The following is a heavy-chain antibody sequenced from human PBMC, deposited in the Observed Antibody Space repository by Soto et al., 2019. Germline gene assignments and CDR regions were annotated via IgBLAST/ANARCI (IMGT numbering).Heavy chain of an antibody. CDR2: ISAYNGNT. Sequence: QVQLVQSGAEVKKPGASVKVSCKASGYTFTSYGISWVRQAPGQGLEWMGWISAYNGNTNYAQKLQGRVTMTTDTSPSTADMELRSLRSDDTAVYYCARDWRRYYYDSSGYSGYWGQGTLVTVSS. V-gene: IGHV1-18*01. CDR3: ARDWRRYYYDSSGYSGY. CDR1: GYTFTSYG. J-gene: IGHJ4*02. D-gene: IGHD3-22*01.